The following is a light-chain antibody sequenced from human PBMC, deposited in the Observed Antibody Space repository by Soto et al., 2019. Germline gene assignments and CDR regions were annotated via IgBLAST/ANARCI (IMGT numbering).Light chain of an antibody. CDR3: HHYASM. V-gene: IGKV3-20*01. CDR2: GAS. CDR1: QSVTSTY. Sequence: VLTQSPGTLSLSPGERATLSCRASQSVTSTYLAWYQQKPGQAPRLLIYGASSRATGVPDRFSGSGSGTDFTLTISRLEPEDFAVYFCHHYASMFGQGTKVEIK. J-gene: IGKJ1*01.